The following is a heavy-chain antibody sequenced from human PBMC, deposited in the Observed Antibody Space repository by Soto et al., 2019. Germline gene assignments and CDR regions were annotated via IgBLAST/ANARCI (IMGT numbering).Heavy chain of an antibody. CDR2: VSGKGDET. V-gene: IGHV3-23*01. Sequence: PGGSLRLSCAASGLTFRNYAMTWVRQAPGKGPEWVSTVSGKGDETFYADSVKGRFTISRDNSKDTVYLLMNSLRVEDTAVYYCAQGGHFSFFDYWGQGTLVTVSS. J-gene: IGHJ4*02. CDR3: AQGGHFSFFDY. CDR1: GLTFRNYA.